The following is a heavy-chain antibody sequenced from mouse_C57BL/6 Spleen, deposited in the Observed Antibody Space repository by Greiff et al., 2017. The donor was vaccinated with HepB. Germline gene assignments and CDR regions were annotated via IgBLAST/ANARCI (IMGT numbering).Heavy chain of an antibody. CDR1: GYSFTDYN. D-gene: IGHD2-1*01. Sequence: VQLQQSGPELVKPGASVKLSCKASGYSFTDYNMNWVKQSNGKSLEWIGVINPNYGTTSYNQKFQGKATLTVDQSSSTAYMQLNSLTSEDSAVYYCAGGGLGYGNPPFAYWGQGTLVTVSA. CDR2: INPNYGTT. V-gene: IGHV1-39*01. CDR3: AGGGLGYGNPPFAY. J-gene: IGHJ3*01.